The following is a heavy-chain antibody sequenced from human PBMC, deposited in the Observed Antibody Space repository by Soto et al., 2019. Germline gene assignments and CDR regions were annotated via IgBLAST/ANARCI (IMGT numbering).Heavy chain of an antibody. CDR2: IIPIVGTA. CDR3: ARMPSNSLGFDY. V-gene: IGHV1-69*13. Sequence: SVKVSFKASGGTLSSYTISWVLQAPGQGLEWMGGIIPIVGTANYAQKFQGRVTITADESTSTAYMELSSLRSEDTAVYYCARMPSNSLGFDYWGQGTLVTAPQ. J-gene: IGHJ4*02. D-gene: IGHD4-4*01. CDR1: GGTLSSYT.